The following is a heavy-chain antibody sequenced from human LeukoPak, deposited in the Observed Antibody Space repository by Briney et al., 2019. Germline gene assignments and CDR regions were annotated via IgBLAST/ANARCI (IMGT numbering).Heavy chain of an antibody. Sequence: GGSLRLSCAASGFTFSDYYMSWIRQAPGKGLEWVSYISSSGSTIYYADSVKGRFTISRDNAKNSLYLQVNSLRAEDTAVYYCARMGYCSGGSCRTRNYYYGMDVWGQGTTVTVSS. CDR3: ARMGYCSGGSCRTRNYYYGMDV. CDR2: ISSSGSTI. CDR1: GFTFSDYY. V-gene: IGHV3-11*01. D-gene: IGHD2-15*01. J-gene: IGHJ6*02.